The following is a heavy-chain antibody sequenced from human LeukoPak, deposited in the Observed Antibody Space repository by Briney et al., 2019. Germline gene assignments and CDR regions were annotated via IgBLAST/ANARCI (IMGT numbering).Heavy chain of an antibody. D-gene: IGHD6-19*01. J-gene: IGHJ4*02. CDR3: ARDRPYTGGWRGFDY. Sequence: SVKVSCKASGGTFSRYAISWVRQAPGQGLEWMGGIIPMFGIANYAQKFQGRVTITADESTSTAYMELSSLRSEDMAVYYCARDRPYTGGWRGFDYWGQGTLVTVSS. CDR1: GGTFSRYA. V-gene: IGHV1-69*13. CDR2: IIPMFGIA.